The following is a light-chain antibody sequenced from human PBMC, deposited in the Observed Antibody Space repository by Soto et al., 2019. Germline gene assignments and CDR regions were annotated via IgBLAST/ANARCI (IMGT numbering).Light chain of an antibody. J-gene: IGKJ4*01. CDR2: DAS. CDR1: QTVRNNY. CDR3: QQYGSSDT. Sequence: EYVLTQSPVTLAFSRGERATLSCRASQTVRNNYLAWYQQKPGQAPRLLIYDASSRATGIPDRFSGGGSGTDFTLTISRLETEDFAVYYCQQYGSSDTFGGGTKVDIK. V-gene: IGKV3-20*01.